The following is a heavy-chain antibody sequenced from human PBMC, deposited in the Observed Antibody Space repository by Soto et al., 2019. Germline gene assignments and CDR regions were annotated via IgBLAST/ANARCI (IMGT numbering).Heavy chain of an antibody. Sequence: QLVESGGGLVQPGGSLRLSCEASGFTFSSYWMSWVRQAPGKGLEWVANINQDGSEKYYVDSVKGRFTISRDNGKTSLYLQMSGLRAEDTAVYYCTRGRHTYEYWGQGTLVTVSS. J-gene: IGHJ4*02. CDR1: GFTFSSYW. CDR3: TRGRHTYEY. V-gene: IGHV3-7*03. D-gene: IGHD2-21*01. CDR2: INQDGSEK.